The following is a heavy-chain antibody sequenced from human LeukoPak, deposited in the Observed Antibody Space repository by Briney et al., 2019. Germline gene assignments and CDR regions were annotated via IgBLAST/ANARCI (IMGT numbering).Heavy chain of an antibody. CDR3: ARDKLEAAGISYYYYYYGMDV. CDR2: IYHSGST. D-gene: IGHD6-13*01. CDR1: GGSISSSNW. J-gene: IGHJ6*02. V-gene: IGHV4-4*02. Sequence: SETLSLTCAVSGGSISSSNWWSWVRQPPGKGLEWIGEIYHSGSTNYNPSLKSRVTISVDKSKNQFSLKLSSVTAADTAVYYCARDKLEAAGISYYYYYYGMDVWGQGTLVTVSS.